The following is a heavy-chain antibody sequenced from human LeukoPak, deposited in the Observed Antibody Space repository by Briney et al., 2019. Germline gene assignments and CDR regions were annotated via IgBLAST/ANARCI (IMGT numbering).Heavy chain of an antibody. CDR3: ARDKRHSYGRYFDP. Sequence: PSETLSLTCSVSGDSISTYHWNWIRKPPGKGLEWIGYMQSNGNSNYNPSLKNRVNIFVDMSKNQFVLNLRSVTAADTAVYYCARDKRHSYGRYFDPWGQGMLVTVSS. J-gene: IGHJ4*02. CDR1: GDSISTYH. CDR2: MQSNGNS. D-gene: IGHD5-18*01. V-gene: IGHV4-59*01.